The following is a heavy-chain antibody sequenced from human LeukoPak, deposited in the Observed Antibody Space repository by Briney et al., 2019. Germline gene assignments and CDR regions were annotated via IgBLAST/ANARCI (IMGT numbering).Heavy chain of an antibody. CDR1: GYTFTDYY. D-gene: IGHD2-2*01. CDR3: ATAFLPDCSSTSCPGLIWFDP. V-gene: IGHV1-69-2*01. CDR2: VDPEDGET. Sequence: GASVKVSCKASGYTFTDYYMHWVQQAPGKGLEWMGRVDPEDGETIYAEKFQGRVTITADTSTDTAYMELSSLRSEDTAVYYCATAFLPDCSSTSCPGLIWFDPWGQGTLVTVSS. J-gene: IGHJ5*02.